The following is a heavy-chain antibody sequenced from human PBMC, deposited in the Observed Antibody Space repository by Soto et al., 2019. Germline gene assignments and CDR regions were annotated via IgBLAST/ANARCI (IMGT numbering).Heavy chain of an antibody. J-gene: IGHJ6*02. D-gene: IGHD6-19*01. CDR2: MNPNSGNT. CDR1: GYTFTSSD. CDR3: ARVDFIAVAGTSWMGYGMDV. V-gene: IGHV1-8*01. Sequence: QVQLVQSGAEVKKPGASVKVSCKASGYTFTSSDINWVRQATGQGLEWMGWMNPNSGNTGYAQKFQGRVTMTRNTSISTPSMELRSLSSEDTAVYYCARVDFIAVAGTSWMGYGMDVWGQGTTVTVSS.